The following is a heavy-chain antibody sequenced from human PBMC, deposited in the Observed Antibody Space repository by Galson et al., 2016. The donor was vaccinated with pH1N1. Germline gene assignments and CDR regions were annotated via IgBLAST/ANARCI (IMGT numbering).Heavy chain of an antibody. Sequence: SVKVSCKASGYTFTNYGITWVRQAPGQGLEWMAWTSAYNGNTNYAQKFQGRVTMATDTSTNTAYMELRNLTSDDTAVYYCARDVRISLWLPDFWGQGTPVTVSS. CDR1: GYTFTNYG. V-gene: IGHV1-18*01. CDR2: TSAYNGNT. J-gene: IGHJ4*02. D-gene: IGHD5-18*01. CDR3: ARDVRISLWLPDF.